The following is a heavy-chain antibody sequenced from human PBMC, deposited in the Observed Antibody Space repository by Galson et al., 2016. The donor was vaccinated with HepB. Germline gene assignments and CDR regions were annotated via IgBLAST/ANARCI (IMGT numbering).Heavy chain of an antibody. CDR2: INQDGTEK. D-gene: IGHD1-1*01. CDR1: GLTFSNFW. J-gene: IGHJ4*02. CDR3: ARAYQYTLDY. V-gene: IGHV3-7*04. Sequence: SLRLSCAASGLTFSNFWMTWVRQAPGKGLEWVANINQDGTEKHYLDSVRGRFTISRDNAKSSLFLQMNSLRAEDTAVYFCARAYQYTLDYWGQGTQVTVSS.